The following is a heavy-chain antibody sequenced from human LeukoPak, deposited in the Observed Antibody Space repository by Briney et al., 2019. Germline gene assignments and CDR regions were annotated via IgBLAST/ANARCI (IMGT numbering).Heavy chain of an antibody. CDR2: ITYTGGNT. J-gene: IGHJ4*02. V-gene: IGHV3-23*01. CDR3: AKAIIVVVPAAGDY. D-gene: IGHD2-2*01. Sequence: PGGSLRLSCAASGFTFRDYAMSWVRQAPGKGLEWVSTITYTGGNTYYADSVKGRFTISRDNSKNTLYLQMNSLRAEDTAVYYCAKAIIVVVPAAGDYWGQGTLVTVSS. CDR1: GFTFRDYA.